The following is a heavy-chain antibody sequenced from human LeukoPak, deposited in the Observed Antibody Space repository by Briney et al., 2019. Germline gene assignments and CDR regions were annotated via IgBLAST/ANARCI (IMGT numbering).Heavy chain of an antibody. CDR1: GYSFTNYW. Sequence: GESLKISCKGSGYSFTNYWIGWVRQMPGKGPEWMGIIYPGDSDTRYSPSFQGQVTISADKSISTAYLQWSSLKASDTAMYYCARHLRLWQNWFDPWGQGTLVTVAS. D-gene: IGHD5-18*01. J-gene: IGHJ5*02. CDR2: IYPGDSDT. V-gene: IGHV5-51*01. CDR3: ARHLRLWQNWFDP.